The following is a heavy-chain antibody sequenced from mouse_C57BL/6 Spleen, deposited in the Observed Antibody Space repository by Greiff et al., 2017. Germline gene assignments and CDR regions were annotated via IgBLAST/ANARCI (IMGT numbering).Heavy chain of an antibody. J-gene: IGHJ3*01. CDR3: ARDGGGLRQFAY. Sequence: VQLKQSGGGLVKPGGSLKLSCAASGFTFSSYAMSWVRQTPEKRLEWVATISDGGSYTYYPDNVKGRFTISRDNAKNNLYLQMSHLKSEDTAMYYCARDGGGLRQFAYWGQGTLVTVSA. CDR2: ISDGGSYT. CDR1: GFTFSSYA. V-gene: IGHV5-4*01. D-gene: IGHD2-4*01.